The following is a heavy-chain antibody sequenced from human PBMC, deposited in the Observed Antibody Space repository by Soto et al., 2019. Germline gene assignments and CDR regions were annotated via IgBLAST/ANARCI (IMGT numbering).Heavy chain of an antibody. V-gene: IGHV3-33*01. CDR3: ARDEYSSGWYIYYYYGMDV. J-gene: IGHJ6*02. Sequence: GGSLRLSCAASGFTFSSYGMHWVRQAPGKGLEWVAVIWYDGSNKYYADSVKGRFTISRDNSKNTLYLQMNSLRAEDTAVYYCARDEYSSGWYIYYYYGMDVWGQGTTVTVSS. D-gene: IGHD6-19*01. CDR2: IWYDGSNK. CDR1: GFTFSSYG.